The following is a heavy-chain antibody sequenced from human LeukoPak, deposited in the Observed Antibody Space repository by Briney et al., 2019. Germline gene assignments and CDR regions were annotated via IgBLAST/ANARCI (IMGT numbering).Heavy chain of an antibody. J-gene: IGHJ4*02. V-gene: IGHV5-51*01. CDR2: IYPGDSDT. Sequence: GESLKISCKGSGYSFTSYWIGWARQMPGKGLEWMGIIYPGDSDTRYSPSFQGQVTISADKSISTAYLQWSSLKASDTAMYYCARQLAYCGGDCYSGNDYWGQGTLVTVSS. CDR1: GYSFTSYW. D-gene: IGHD2-21*02. CDR3: ARQLAYCGGDCYSGNDY.